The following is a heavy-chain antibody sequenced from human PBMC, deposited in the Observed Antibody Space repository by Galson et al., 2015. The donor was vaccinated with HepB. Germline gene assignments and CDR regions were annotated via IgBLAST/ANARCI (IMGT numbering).Heavy chain of an antibody. CDR2: IYWNDDK. D-gene: IGHD6-6*01. Sequence: PALVKPTQTLTLTCTFSGFSFTASGGGVGWIRQPPGKALEWLALIYWNDDKRYSPSLRSRLTVTKDTSRDQVVLTMTNMDPVDTATYYCARREYSSSRKEIFDYWGQGTLVIVSS. CDR3: ARREYSSSRKEIFDY. J-gene: IGHJ4*02. CDR1: GFSFTASGGG. V-gene: IGHV2-5*01.